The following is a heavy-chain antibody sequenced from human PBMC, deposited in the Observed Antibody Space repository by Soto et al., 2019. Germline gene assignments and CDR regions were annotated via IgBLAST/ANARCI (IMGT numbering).Heavy chain of an antibody. D-gene: IGHD4-17*01. CDR3: AREGGTTETPWSMDV. J-gene: IGHJ6*02. Sequence: QVQLVQSGAEVKKPRSSVKVSCKASAGTFSSYAISWVRQAPGQGLEWMGGIIPIFGTANYAQKFQGRVTITADESTSTAYMDVTGLRSEDTAVYYGAREGGTTETPWSMDVWGQGTTVTVSS. CDR1: AGTFSSYA. V-gene: IGHV1-69*12. CDR2: IIPIFGTA.